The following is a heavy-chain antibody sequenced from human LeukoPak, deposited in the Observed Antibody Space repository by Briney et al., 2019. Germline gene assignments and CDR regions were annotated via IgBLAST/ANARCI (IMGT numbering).Heavy chain of an antibody. J-gene: IGHJ4*02. CDR2: ISSGSTAI. CDR3: AKWGSSSLSGY. Sequence: GGSLRLSCAASGFTFSSYSMNWVHQAPGKGLEWVSYISSGSTAIYYADSVKGRFTISRDNAKNSLYLQMNSLRAEDTAVYYCAKWGSSSLSGYWGQGTLVTVSS. CDR1: GFTFSSYS. V-gene: IGHV3-48*01. D-gene: IGHD3-16*01.